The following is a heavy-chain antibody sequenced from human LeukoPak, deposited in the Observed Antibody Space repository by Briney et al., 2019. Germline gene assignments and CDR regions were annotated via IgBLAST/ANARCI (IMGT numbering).Heavy chain of an antibody. V-gene: IGHV3-13*01. CDR3: ARYKPWGYSYGYDY. J-gene: IGHJ4*02. CDR1: GFTFSSYD. D-gene: IGHD5-18*01. Sequence: PGGSLRLSCAASGFTFSSYDMHWVRQATGKGLEWVSAIGTAGDTYYPGSVKGRFTISRENAKNSLYLQMNSLRAGDMAVYYCARYKPWGYSYGYDYWGQGTLVTVSS. CDR2: IGTAGDT.